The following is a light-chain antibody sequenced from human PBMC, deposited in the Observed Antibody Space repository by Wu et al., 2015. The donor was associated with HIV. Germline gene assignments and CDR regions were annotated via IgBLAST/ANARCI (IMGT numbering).Light chain of an antibody. CDR3: QQYGNLSWT. J-gene: IGKJ1*01. CDR1: QSVSSN. CDR2: GTY. Sequence: EIVMTQSPATLSVSPGERATLSCRASQSVSSNLAWYQQKPGQAPRLLIYGTYSRATGIPDRFTGSGSGTDFTLTISRLEPEDFAVYYCQQYGNLSWTFGQGTKVEIK. V-gene: IGKV3-20*01.